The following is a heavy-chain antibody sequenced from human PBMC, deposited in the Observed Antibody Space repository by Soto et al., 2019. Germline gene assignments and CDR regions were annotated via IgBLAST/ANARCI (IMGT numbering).Heavy chain of an antibody. CDR3: AREGGSYDSGGYLIRGAFDI. D-gene: IGHD3-22*01. Sequence: QVQLQESGPGLVKPSQTLSLTCSVSGDSISRIDYYWTWIRQHPEKGLEWSGNIYFRGNTYYSPYLESRLTISVDTSKNQFSLKLTSVTAADTAVYYCAREGGSYDSGGYLIRGAFDIWGQGTMVTVSS. J-gene: IGHJ3*02. V-gene: IGHV4-31*03. CDR1: GDSISRIDYY. CDR2: IYFRGNT.